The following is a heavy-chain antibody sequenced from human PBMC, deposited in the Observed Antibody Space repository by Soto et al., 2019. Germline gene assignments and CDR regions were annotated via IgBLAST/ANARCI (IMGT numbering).Heavy chain of an antibody. CDR2: IYHGGST. CDR1: GGSISGTNW. J-gene: IGHJ4*02. Sequence: QVQLQESGPGLVKPSGTLSLTCAVSGGSISGTNWWTWVRQLPGKGLEWIGEIYHGGSTNYNPSLKSRVTISVDKSKNQFSLRLSSVTAADTAVYYCARDRTTPSRGFDYWGQGTLVTVSS. V-gene: IGHV4-4*02. CDR3: ARDRTTPSRGFDY. D-gene: IGHD4-17*01.